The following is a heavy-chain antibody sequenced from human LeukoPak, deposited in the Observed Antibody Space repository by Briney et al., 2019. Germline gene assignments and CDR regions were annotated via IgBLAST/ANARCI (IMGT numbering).Heavy chain of an antibody. J-gene: IGHJ4*02. CDR2: IYNSGNT. CDR3: ASVGGPFSPVGSSFLWPDY. Sequence: ASETLSLTCTVSEGSITTYYWNWIRQPPGEGLEWIGSIYNSGNTKYNPSRKSRVMNYNPSLQSRLTISVDTSKNQFSLKLHSVTTADTAVYYCASVGGPFSPVGSSFLWPDYWGQGTLVTVSS. CDR1: EGSITTYY. V-gene: IGHV4-59*01. D-gene: IGHD6-13*01.